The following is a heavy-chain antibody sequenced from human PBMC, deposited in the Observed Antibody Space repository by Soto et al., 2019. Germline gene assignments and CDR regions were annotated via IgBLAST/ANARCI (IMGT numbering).Heavy chain of an antibody. D-gene: IGHD2-15*01. CDR2: IDPSDSYT. CDR1: GYIFTSYW. Sequence: VESLKISCKGSGYIFTSYWISWVLQMPVKGLEWMGRIDPSDSYTNYSPSFQGHVTISADKSISTAYLQWSSLKASDTAMYYCARQRCSGGSCFYYYGMDVWGQGTTVTVSS. J-gene: IGHJ6*02. V-gene: IGHV5-10-1*01. CDR3: ARQRCSGGSCFYYYGMDV.